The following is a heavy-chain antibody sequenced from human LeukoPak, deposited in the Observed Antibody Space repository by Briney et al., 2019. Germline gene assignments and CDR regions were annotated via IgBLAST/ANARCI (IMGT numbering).Heavy chain of an antibody. D-gene: IGHD1-26*01. J-gene: IGHJ4*02. V-gene: IGHV3-9*01. CDR3: ARVSGQLGVDY. CDR1: GFTFRNFW. CDR2: ISWNSGSI. Sequence: GGSLRLSCAASGFTFRNFWMHWVRQAPGKGLEWVSGISWNSGSIGYADSVKGRFTISRDNAKNSLYLQMNSLRAEDTAVYYCARVSGQLGVDYWGQGTLVTVSS.